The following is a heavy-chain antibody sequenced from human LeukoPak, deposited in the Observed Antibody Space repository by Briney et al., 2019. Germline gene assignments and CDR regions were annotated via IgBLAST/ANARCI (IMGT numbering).Heavy chain of an antibody. J-gene: IGHJ1*01. Sequence: SETLSLTCTVSGGSISSGGYYWSWIRQHPGKGLEWIGYIYYSGSTYYNPSLKSRVTISVDTSKDQFSLKLSSVTAADTAVYYCARDLRAGKEYFQHWGQGTLVTVSS. D-gene: IGHD6-19*01. CDR1: GGSISSGGYY. CDR2: IYYSGST. V-gene: IGHV4-31*03. CDR3: ARDLRAGKEYFQH.